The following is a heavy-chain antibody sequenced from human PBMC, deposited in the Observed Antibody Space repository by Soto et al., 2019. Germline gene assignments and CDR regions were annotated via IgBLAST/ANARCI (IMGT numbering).Heavy chain of an antibody. J-gene: IGHJ6*03. Sequence: SETLSLTCAVSGGSFSNFYWSWIRQSPGKGLEWIGYISYSGVTNYNPSLKRRVTISVDTSKQQFSLLLSSVTAADTAVYYCASQGWNYDFLTGLNQYHFMDVWGKGTTVTVSS. CDR2: ISYSGVT. CDR3: ASQGWNYDFLTGLNQYHFMDV. CDR1: GGSFSNFY. D-gene: IGHD3-9*01. V-gene: IGHV4-59*08.